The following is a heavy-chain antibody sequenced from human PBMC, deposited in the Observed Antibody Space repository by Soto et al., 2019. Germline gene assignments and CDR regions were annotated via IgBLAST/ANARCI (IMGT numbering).Heavy chain of an antibody. CDR2: INAHSGRT. CDR1: GFSFTGYY. V-gene: IGHV1-2*02. J-gene: IGHJ5*02. CDR3: AKDLTRQLAYWLDP. Sequence: ASVKVSCKASGFSFTGYYIHWLRQAPGQGPEWMVWINAHSGRTEYAQKFQGRVTLTRDTSIATAYPTPTSLPSDDTALYYCAKDLTRQLAYWLDPWGQGTQVTVS. D-gene: IGHD6-6*01.